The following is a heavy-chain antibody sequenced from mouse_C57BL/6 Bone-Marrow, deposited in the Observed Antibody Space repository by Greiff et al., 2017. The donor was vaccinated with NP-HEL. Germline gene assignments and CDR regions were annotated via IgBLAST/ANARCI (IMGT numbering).Heavy chain of an antibody. CDR3: ARERNYGSSYFDY. D-gene: IGHD1-1*01. Sequence: VQRVESGPGLVKPSQSLSLTCSVTGYSITSGYYWNWIRQFPGNKLGWMGYISYDGSNNYNPSLKNRISITRDTSKNQFFLKLNSVTTEDTATYYCARERNYGSSYFDYWGQGTTLTVSS. J-gene: IGHJ2*01. CDR2: ISYDGSN. V-gene: IGHV3-6*01. CDR1: GYSITSGYY.